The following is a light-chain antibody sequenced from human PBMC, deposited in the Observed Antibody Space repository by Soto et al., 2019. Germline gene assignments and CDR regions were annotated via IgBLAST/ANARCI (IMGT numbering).Light chain of an antibody. CDR2: DVS. CDR3: CSYAGSYSYV. CDR1: SSDVGGYNY. V-gene: IGLV2-11*01. Sequence: QSALTQPRSVSGSPGQSVTISCTGTSSDVGGYNYVSWYQQYPGKAPKLMIYDVSKRPSGVPDRFSCSQSGNTASLTISGFQAEDEADYYCCSYAGSYSYVFGTGTKLTVL. J-gene: IGLJ1*01.